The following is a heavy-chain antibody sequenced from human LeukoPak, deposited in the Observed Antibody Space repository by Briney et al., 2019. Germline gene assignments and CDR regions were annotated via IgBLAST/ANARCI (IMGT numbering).Heavy chain of an antibody. D-gene: IGHD6-6*01. J-gene: IGHJ4*02. CDR1: GFVFSNYW. CDR2: IRPDGTEK. V-gene: IGHV3-7*01. Sequence: GGSLRLSCAASGFVFSNYWMSWVRQAPGKGLEWVANIRPDGTEKYYVDSLKGRFTISRDNTKNSLYLQMSSLRVEDTAVYYCARGGNSSWDYWGQGALVTVSS. CDR3: ARGGNSSWDY.